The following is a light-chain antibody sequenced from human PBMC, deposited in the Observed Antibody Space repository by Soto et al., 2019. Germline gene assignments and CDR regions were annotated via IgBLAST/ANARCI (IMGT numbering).Light chain of an antibody. J-gene: IGKJ3*01. CDR3: QQYKSYCT. CDR2: KAS. Sequence: DIQMTQSPPTLSASVGDRVTITCRASQSLSSWLAWYQQKPGKAPKLLIYKASNLQSGVPSRFSGSGSGTEFTLTISSLQPDDFATYYCQQYKSYCTFGPGTKVD. V-gene: IGKV1-5*03. CDR1: QSLSSW.